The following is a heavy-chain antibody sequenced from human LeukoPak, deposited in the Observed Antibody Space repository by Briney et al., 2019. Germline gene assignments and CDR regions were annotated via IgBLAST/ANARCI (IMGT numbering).Heavy chain of an antibody. V-gene: IGHV3-7*01. CDR2: IKQDGSEK. CDR1: GFTFSNAW. CDR3: ARERDPGYFDY. Sequence: GGSLRLSCAASGFTFSNAWMSWVRQAPGKGLEWVANIKQDGSEKYYVDSVKGRFTISRDNAKNSLYLQMNSLRAEDTAVYYCARERDPGYFDYWGQGTLVTVSS. J-gene: IGHJ4*02.